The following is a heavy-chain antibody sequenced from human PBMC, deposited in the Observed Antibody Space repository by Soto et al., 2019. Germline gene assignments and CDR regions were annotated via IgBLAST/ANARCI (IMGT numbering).Heavy chain of an antibody. Sequence: QVQLQESGPGLVKPSQTLSLTCSVSGGSINSVNYYWSWIRQHPGKGLEWIGYIYYSGSTHYNPSFKSRVTISVDTSETQFSLKLSSVTAADTAVYYCAREGGDGVDYWGQGTLVTVSS. V-gene: IGHV4-31*03. CDR1: GGSINSVNYY. CDR2: IYYSGST. CDR3: AREGGDGVDY. D-gene: IGHD3-16*01. J-gene: IGHJ4*02.